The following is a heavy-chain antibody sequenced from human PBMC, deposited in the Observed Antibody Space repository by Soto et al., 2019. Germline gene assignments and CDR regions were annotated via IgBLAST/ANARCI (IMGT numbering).Heavy chain of an antibody. CDR3: TTDHHYDFWSGYSNFDY. CDR2: IKSKTDGGTT. D-gene: IGHD3-3*01. J-gene: IGHJ4*02. Sequence: EVQLVESGGGLVKPGGSLRLSCAASGFTFSNAWMSWVRQAPGKGLEWGGRIKSKTDGGTTDYAAPVKGRFTISRDDSKNTLYLQMNSLKTEDTAVYYCTTDHHYDFWSGYSNFDYWGQGTLVTVSS. CDR1: GFTFSNAW. V-gene: IGHV3-15*01.